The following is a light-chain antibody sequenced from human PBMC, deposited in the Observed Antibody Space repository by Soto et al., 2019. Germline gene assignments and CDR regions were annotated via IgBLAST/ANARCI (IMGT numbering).Light chain of an antibody. CDR1: SSNIGAGYA. CDR2: DDT. Sequence: QSVRTQPPSGSGAPGQTITISCSGTSSNIGAGYAVHWYQHLPGTAPKLLIFDDTNRPSGVPDRFSGSRSGASASLAITGLQADDEGDYYCQSSDKSPDSSYVFGSGTKVAVL. V-gene: IGLV1-40*01. J-gene: IGLJ1*01. CDR3: QSSDKSPDSSYV.